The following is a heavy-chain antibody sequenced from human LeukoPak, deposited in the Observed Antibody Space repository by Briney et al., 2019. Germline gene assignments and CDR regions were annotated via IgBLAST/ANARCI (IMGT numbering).Heavy chain of an antibody. V-gene: IGHV4-34*01. CDR3: AVGITILGVAASFDS. J-gene: IGHJ4*02. D-gene: IGHD3-3*01. CDR2: IDHRGTA. CDR1: GASYNAYY. Sequence: PSETLSLICAVYGASYNAYYWSWIRQPPGKGLEWIGDIDHRGTATYNPSLKSRLTISADASKNQFSLKLNSVTDADTAVYYCAVGITILGVAASFDSWGQGNLVIVSS.